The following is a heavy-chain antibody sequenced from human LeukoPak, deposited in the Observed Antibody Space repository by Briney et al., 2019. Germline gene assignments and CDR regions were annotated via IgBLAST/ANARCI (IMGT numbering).Heavy chain of an antibody. D-gene: IGHD6-13*01. V-gene: IGHV3-21*01. CDR3: ARDSSSWYWKFGY. J-gene: IGHJ4*02. CDR2: ISSSSSYI. Sequence: PGGSLRLSCAASGFTFSSYSMNWVRQAPGKGLEWVSSISSSSSYIYYADSVKGRFTISRDNAKNSLYLQMNSLRAEDTAVYYCARDSSSWYWKFGYWGQGTLVTVSS. CDR1: GFTFSSYS.